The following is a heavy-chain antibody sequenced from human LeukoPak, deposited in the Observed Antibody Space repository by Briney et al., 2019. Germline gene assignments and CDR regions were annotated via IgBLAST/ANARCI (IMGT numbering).Heavy chain of an antibody. D-gene: IGHD3-10*01. CDR2: IDPNTGDT. Sequence: ASVKVSCKASGQSITGYFIHWVRQAPGQGLEWVRRIDPNTGDTIYAQNFQGRVTVTSATSISTAYMELSRLTSDDTAVYFCARLGLHGSGTYYFFDYWGQGTLVTVSS. CDR3: ARLGLHGSGTYYFFDY. CDR1: GQSITGYF. J-gene: IGHJ4*02. V-gene: IGHV1-2*06.